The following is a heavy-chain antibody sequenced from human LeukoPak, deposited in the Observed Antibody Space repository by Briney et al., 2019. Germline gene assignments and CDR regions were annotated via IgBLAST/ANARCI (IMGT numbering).Heavy chain of an antibody. CDR2: ISGSGDTT. D-gene: IGHD4-17*01. Sequence: PGGSLRLSCAASGFTFSSYAMSWVRQAPGKGLEWVSAISGSGDTTHYADSLKGRFTISRDNSKSTLYLQMNSLRAEDTAVYYCARDYGDYVNVYDYWGQGTLVTVSS. CDR3: ARDYGDYVNVYDY. V-gene: IGHV3-23*01. J-gene: IGHJ4*02. CDR1: GFTFSSYA.